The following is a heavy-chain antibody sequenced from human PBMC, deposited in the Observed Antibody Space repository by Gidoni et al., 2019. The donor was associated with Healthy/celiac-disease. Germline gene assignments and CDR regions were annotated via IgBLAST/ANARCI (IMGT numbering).Heavy chain of an antibody. CDR1: GGSFSGYY. V-gene: IGHV4-34*01. CDR3: ARGRKNIGVLRDFDWLINY. J-gene: IGHJ4*02. CDR2: INHSGST. Sequence: QVPLQQWGAGLLKPSETLSLTCAVYGGSFSGYYWGLIRQPPGKGLEGIGEINHSGSTNYSPPLNSRVTISVDTSKNQFALKLSSVPASDTALYYCARGRKNIGVLRDFDWLINYWGQGTLVTVSS. D-gene: IGHD3-9*01.